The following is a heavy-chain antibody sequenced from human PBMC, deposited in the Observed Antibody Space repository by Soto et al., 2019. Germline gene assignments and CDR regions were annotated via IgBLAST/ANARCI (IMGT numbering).Heavy chain of an antibody. Sequence: PGGSLRLSCVASGFTFSNYWMHWVRQAPGKGLEWVSRISSDGSSTTYADSVKGRFTISRDNAENSLHLQMNSLRAEDTAVYYCARVRYCSDSSCYSWFDYWGQGTMVTVSS. V-gene: IGHV3-74*01. CDR1: GFTFSNYW. D-gene: IGHD2-15*01. CDR3: ARVRYCSDSSCYSWFDY. J-gene: IGHJ4*03. CDR2: ISSDGSST.